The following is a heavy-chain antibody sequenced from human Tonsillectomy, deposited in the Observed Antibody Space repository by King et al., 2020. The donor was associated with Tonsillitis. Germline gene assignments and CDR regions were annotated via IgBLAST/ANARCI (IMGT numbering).Heavy chain of an antibody. CDR3: AKYGVSPDEAFDL. CDR1: GFTFSRYA. D-gene: IGHD2-8*01. V-gene: IGHV3-23*04. J-gene: IGHJ3*01. CDR2: INDNSGRT. Sequence: VQLVESGGGLVQPGGSLRLSCAASGFTFSRYAMTWVRQAPGKGLEWVSSINDNSGRTYYTDSVKGRFTISRDNSKNTLYLQMNSLRAEDTAVYYCAKYGVSPDEAFDLWGQGTMVTVS.